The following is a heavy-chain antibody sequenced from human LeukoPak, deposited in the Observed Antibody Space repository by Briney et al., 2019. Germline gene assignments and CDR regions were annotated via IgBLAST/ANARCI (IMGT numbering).Heavy chain of an antibody. Sequence: PGGSLRLSCAASGFTFSTYGLHWVRQAPGKGLEWVAFIRYDGSYKYYADSVKGRFTISRDNSKNTLYLQMNSLRAEDAAVYYCAKDYEITTHLFDYWGQGTLVTVSS. D-gene: IGHD3-16*01. CDR3: AKDYEITTHLFDY. J-gene: IGHJ4*02. CDR2: IRYDGSYK. V-gene: IGHV3-30*02. CDR1: GFTFSTYG.